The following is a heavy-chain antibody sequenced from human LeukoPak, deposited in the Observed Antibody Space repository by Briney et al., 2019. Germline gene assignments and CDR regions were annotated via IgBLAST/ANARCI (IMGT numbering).Heavy chain of an antibody. CDR3: ASSLAAAHAFDI. V-gene: IGHV3-53*01. Sequence: GGSLRLSCAASGFTFSSYAMHWVRQAPGKGLEWVSVIYSGGSTYYADSVKGRFTISRDNSKNTLYLQMNSLRAEDTAVYYCASSLAAAHAFDIWGQGTMVTVSS. CDR1: GFTFSSYA. CDR2: IYSGGST. D-gene: IGHD6-13*01. J-gene: IGHJ3*02.